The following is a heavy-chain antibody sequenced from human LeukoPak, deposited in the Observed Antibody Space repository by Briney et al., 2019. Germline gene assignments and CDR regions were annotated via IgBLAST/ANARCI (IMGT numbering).Heavy chain of an antibody. Sequence: GGSLRLSCAASGFTFRSYWMSWVRQAPGKGLEWVANIKQDGSEKYYVDSVKGRFTISRDNAKNSLYLQMNSLRAEDTAVYYCARDVGATFDYWGQGTLVTVSS. CDR2: IKQDGSEK. V-gene: IGHV3-7*01. J-gene: IGHJ4*02. CDR1: GFTFRSYW. CDR3: ARDVGATFDY. D-gene: IGHD1-26*01.